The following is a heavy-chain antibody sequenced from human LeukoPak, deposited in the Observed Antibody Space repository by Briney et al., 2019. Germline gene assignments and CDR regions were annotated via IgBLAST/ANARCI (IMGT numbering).Heavy chain of an antibody. CDR1: GFTFSSYG. CDR3: AKVFSSGWAFDI. J-gene: IGHJ3*02. V-gene: IGHV3-30*18. D-gene: IGHD3-22*01. Sequence: GGSLRLSCAASGFTFSSYGMHWVHQAPGKGLEWVAVISYDGSNKYYADSVKGRFTISRDNSKNTLYLQMNSLRAEDTAVYYCAKVFSSGWAFDIWGQGTMVTVSS. CDR2: ISYDGSNK.